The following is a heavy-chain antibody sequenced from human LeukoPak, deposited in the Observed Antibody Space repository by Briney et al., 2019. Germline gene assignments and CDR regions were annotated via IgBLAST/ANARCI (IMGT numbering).Heavy chain of an antibody. D-gene: IGHD1-26*01. Sequence: GSLRLSCAASGFTFSNYVLHWVRQAPGQGLEWVAVISYDGNKKFYTDSVKGRFTISRDNSKNILYLQMNSLRGDDTAVYYCARDAVGADYRLDYWGQGTLVTVSS. V-gene: IGHV3-30-3*01. CDR1: GFTFSNYV. CDR3: ARDAVGADYRLDY. J-gene: IGHJ4*02. CDR2: ISYDGNKK.